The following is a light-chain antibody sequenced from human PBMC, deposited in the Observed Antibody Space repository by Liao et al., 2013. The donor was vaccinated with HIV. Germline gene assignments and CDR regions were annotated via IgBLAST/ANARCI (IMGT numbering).Light chain of an antibody. J-gene: IGLJ3*02. CDR3: QVWDTSEGHPRV. Sequence: SYVLIQPPSVSVAPGQTAIITCGGDNIGSDTVHWYRQQPGQAPVMVIFFDTDRPSGIPDRFSASKSDNTATLTINRVEAGDEADYYCQVWDTSEGHPRVFGGGPKLTV. V-gene: IGLV3-21*01. CDR2: FDT. CDR1: NIGSDT.